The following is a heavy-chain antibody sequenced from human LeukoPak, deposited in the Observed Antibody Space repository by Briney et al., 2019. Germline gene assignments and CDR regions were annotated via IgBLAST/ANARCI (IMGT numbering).Heavy chain of an antibody. CDR3: ASTASYCGINCYSYFDY. V-gene: IGHV3-23*01. J-gene: IGHJ4*02. CDR1: GFTFSSYA. CDR2: IRVDGKNT. D-gene: IGHD2-21*02. Sequence: GVSLRLSCAASGFTFSSYALSWVRQAPGMGLEWVSSIRVDGKNTYYADSVKGRFTISRDNPKNTLYLQMDSLRAEDTAVYYCASTASYCGINCYSYFDYWGQGTLVTVSS.